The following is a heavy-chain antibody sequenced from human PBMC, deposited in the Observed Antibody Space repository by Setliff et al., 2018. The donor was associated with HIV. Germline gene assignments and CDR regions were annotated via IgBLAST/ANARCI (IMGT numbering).Heavy chain of an antibody. CDR2: ISTSGRT. CDR3: ASADNYYYDSGAFKSGLDAFDI. D-gene: IGHD3-22*01. J-gene: IGHJ3*02. V-gene: IGHV4-61*09. Sequence: PSETLSLTCTVSGGSISSGNYYWSWIRQPAGKGLEWIGHISTSGRTNYNPSLMSRLTISVDTSKNQFSLKLSSVTAADTAVYHCASADNYYYDSGAFKSGLDAFDIWGQGTMVTVSS. CDR1: GGSISSGNYY.